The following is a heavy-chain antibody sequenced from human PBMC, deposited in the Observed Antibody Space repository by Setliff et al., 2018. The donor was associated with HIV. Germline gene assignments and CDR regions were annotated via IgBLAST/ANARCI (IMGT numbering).Heavy chain of an antibody. Sequence: SETLSLTCTVSGGSISSGYYWTWIRQPPGKGLEWIGEINHSGSTNYSPSLKSRVTISVDASKNQFSLRLSSVTAADTAVYYCAAWGPRYTYAPFFFDSWGQGTLVTVSS. CDR2: INHSGST. V-gene: IGHV4-34*01. J-gene: IGHJ4*02. D-gene: IGHD2-2*01. CDR1: GGSISSGYY. CDR3: AAWGPRYTYAPFFFDS.